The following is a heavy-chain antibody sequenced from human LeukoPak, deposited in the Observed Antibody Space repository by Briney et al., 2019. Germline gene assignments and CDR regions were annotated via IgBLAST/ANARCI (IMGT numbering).Heavy chain of an antibody. CDR1: GFTVSSNY. CDR3: ARDRAVVTPRNHYYYYGMDV. Sequence: GGSLRLSCAASGFTVSSNYMSWVRQAPGKGLEWVSVIYSGGSTYYADSVKGRFTISRDNSKNTLYLQMNSLRAEDTAVYYCARDRAVVTPRNHYYYYGMDVWGQGTTVTVSS. CDR2: IYSGGST. D-gene: IGHD4-23*01. J-gene: IGHJ6*02. V-gene: IGHV3-66*01.